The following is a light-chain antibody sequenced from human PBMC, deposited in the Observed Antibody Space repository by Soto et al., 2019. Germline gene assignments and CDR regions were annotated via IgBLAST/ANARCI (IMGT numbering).Light chain of an antibody. J-gene: IGKJ3*01. Sequence: DIEMTQSPTSLSASVGERVTITCRASQGIRNFVAWYQQKPGKAPKLLIYAASTLQSGVPSRFSGSGSGTDLTLTIISLQHEDVATYSCQKYSSVPVFGPGTKVEIK. CDR2: AAS. CDR3: QKYSSVPV. V-gene: IGKV1-27*01. CDR1: QGIRNF.